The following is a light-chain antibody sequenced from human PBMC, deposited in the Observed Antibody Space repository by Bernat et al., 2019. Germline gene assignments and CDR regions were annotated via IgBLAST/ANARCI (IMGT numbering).Light chain of an antibody. Sequence: EIVMTQSPATLSVSPGERATLSCRASQSINTYLAWYQQIPGQAPRLLIYGASTRATGIPARFSGSGSGTEFTLTISNLQSEDFAVYYCQQYRNWPLTFGGGTKVEIK. CDR1: QSINTY. J-gene: IGKJ4*01. CDR3: QQYRNWPLT. CDR2: GAS. V-gene: IGKV3-15*01.